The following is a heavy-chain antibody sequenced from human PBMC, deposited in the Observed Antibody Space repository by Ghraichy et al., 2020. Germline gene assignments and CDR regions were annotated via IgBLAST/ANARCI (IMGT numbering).Heavy chain of an antibody. CDR3: ARGITGTLYYYYGMDV. CDR1: GGSISSYY. Sequence: SETLSLTCTVSGGSISSYYWSWIRQPPGKGLEWIGYIYYSGSTNYNPSLKSRVTISVDTSRNQFSLKLSSVTAADTAVYYCARGITGTLYYYYGMDVWGQGTTVTVSS. CDR2: IYYSGST. V-gene: IGHV4-59*01. J-gene: IGHJ6*02. D-gene: IGHD1-20*01.